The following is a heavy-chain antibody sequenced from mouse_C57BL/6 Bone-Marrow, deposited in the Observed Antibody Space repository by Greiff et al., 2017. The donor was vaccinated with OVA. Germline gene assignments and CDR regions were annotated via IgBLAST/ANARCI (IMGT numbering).Heavy chain of an antibody. D-gene: IGHD4-1*01. J-gene: IGHJ2*01. Sequence: LVESGPELVKPGASVKISCKASGYTFTDYYINWVKQRPGQGLEWIGWIYPGSGNTKYNEKFKGKATLTVDTSSSTAYMQLSSLTSEDAAVYFCARGDWDYFDYWGQGTTLTVSS. CDR1: GYTFTDYY. CDR3: ARGDWDYFDY. CDR2: IYPGSGNT. V-gene: IGHV1-84*01.